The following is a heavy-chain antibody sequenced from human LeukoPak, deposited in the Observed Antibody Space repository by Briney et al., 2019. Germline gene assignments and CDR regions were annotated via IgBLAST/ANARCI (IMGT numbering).Heavy chain of an antibody. CDR1: GYTFSSYF. CDR2: IYPGDSDT. CDR3: ARADYGDYVKLRYFDL. J-gene: IGHJ2*01. Sequence: KVSCKGSGYTFSSYFITWVRQMPGRGLEWMGIIYPGDSDTRYSPSFQGQVTISADKSISAAYLQWSSLTASDTAMYYCARADYGDYVKLRYFDLWGRGTLVTVSS. V-gene: IGHV5-51*01. D-gene: IGHD4-17*01.